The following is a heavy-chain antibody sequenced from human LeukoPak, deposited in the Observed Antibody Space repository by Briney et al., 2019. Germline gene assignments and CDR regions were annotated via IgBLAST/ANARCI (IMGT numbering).Heavy chain of an antibody. CDR2: ISYDGSNK. V-gene: IGHV3-30*18. J-gene: IGHJ4*02. Sequence: GGSLRLSCAASGFTFSSYGMPWVRQAPGKGLEWVAVISYDGSNKYYADSVKGRFTISRDNSKNTLYLQMNSLRAEDTAVYYCAKDYSGYELYYFDYWGQGTLVTVSS. CDR3: AKDYSGYELYYFDY. CDR1: GFTFSSYG. D-gene: IGHD5-12*01.